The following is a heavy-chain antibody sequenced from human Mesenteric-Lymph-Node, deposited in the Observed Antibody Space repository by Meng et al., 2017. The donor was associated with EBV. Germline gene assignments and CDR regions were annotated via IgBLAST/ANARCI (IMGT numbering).Heavy chain of an antibody. CDR3: ARIRGIDSSTDY. Sequence: QVHLVQSGGEVKKPGASVRISCKASGYTFTNYALEWVRQAPGQRLEWMGWINVGNGNTKYSQKFQGRVTISRDTSAKTAYVEVSSLRSDDTAVYYCARIRGIDSSTDYWGQGTLVT. CDR2: INVGNGNT. CDR1: GYTFTNYA. D-gene: IGHD6-19*01. J-gene: IGHJ4*02. V-gene: IGHV1-3*01.